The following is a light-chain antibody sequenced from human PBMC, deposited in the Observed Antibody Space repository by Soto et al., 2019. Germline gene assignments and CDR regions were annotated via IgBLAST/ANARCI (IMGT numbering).Light chain of an antibody. Sequence: EIVLTQSPGTLSLSPGERATLSCRASQSVGDTYLAWYQQKPGQAPRLLMYSTSIRATGIPDRFSGSGSGTDFTLTISRLDPEDFAVYYCQQNGSSPWAFGQGTKVDIK. CDR1: QSVGDTY. V-gene: IGKV3-20*01. CDR3: QQNGSSPWA. J-gene: IGKJ1*01. CDR2: STS.